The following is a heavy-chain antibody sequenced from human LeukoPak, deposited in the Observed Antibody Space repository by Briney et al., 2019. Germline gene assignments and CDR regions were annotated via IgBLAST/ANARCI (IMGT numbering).Heavy chain of an antibody. CDR1: GYSFTSYW. V-gene: IGHV5-51*01. CDR3: VMCSGGSCYLNYFDY. D-gene: IGHD2-15*01. Sequence: GESLKISCKGSGYSFTSYWIGWVRQMPGKGLEWMGIIYPSDSETRYSPSFQGQVTISADMSISIAFLQWSSLKASDTAMYYCVMCSGGSCYLNYFDYWGQGTLLTVSS. CDR2: IYPSDSET. J-gene: IGHJ4*02.